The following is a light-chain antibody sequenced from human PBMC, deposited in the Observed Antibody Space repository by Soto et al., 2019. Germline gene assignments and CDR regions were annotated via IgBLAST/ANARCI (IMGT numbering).Light chain of an antibody. CDR3: SSYTDSSTLGLYV. CDR1: ISDIGGYEY. Sequence: QSVLTQPASVSGSPGQSITISCTGTISDIGGYEYVSWYQQHPGKAPRLMIYEVTYRPSGVSYRFSGSKSGSTASLTISGLQAEDEADYYCSSYTDSSTLGLYVFGTGTKVTVL. CDR2: EVT. J-gene: IGLJ1*01. V-gene: IGLV2-14*01.